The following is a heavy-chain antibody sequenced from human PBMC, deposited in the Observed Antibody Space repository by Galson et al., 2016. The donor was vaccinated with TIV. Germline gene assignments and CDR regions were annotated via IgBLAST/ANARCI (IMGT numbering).Heavy chain of an antibody. CDR1: GFTFSSYA. CDR3: VKVPSSGFSYYYGLDA. V-gene: IGHV3-23*01. J-gene: IGHJ6*02. CDR2: ISGGGGNI. Sequence: SLRLSCAASGFTFSSYALTWVRQAPGKGLEWVSAISGGGGNIYYADSVKGRFTISRDNSKNTLYMQMNSLRAEDTAVYYCVKVPSSGFSYYYGLDAWGQGTTVTVSS. D-gene: IGHD6-19*01.